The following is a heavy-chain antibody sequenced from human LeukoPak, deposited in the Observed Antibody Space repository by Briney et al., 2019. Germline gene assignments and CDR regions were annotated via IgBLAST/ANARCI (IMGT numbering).Heavy chain of an antibody. J-gene: IGHJ3*01. D-gene: IGHD2/OR15-2a*01. CDR2: MYSGGST. CDR1: ERTVSTNY. V-gene: IGHV3-66*01. Sequence: PGGSLRLSCAASERTVSTNYMSWVRQPPGKGLEWVSVMYSGGSTFYSDSVKGRFSISRDTSQNTFYLQMNSLRAEDTAVYYCARYSFQYTNSPLRHDAFDVWGQGMMVVVSS. CDR3: ARYSFQYTNSPLRHDAFDV.